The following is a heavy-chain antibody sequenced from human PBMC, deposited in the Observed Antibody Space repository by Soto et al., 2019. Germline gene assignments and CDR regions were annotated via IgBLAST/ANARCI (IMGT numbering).Heavy chain of an antibody. CDR3: AHIMITYGGVIGLDAFDN. J-gene: IGHJ3*02. CDR1: GFSLNTRGVG. CDR2: IYWDDDR. D-gene: IGHD3-16*02. Sequence: SGPTLVNPTHTLTLTCTFSGFSLNTRGVGVGWIRQPPGKALEWLAVIYWDDDRRYSPSLNSRLTITKDTSRNQVVLTMTNMDPVDTATYYCAHIMITYGGVIGLDAFDNWGQGTMVTVSS. V-gene: IGHV2-5*02.